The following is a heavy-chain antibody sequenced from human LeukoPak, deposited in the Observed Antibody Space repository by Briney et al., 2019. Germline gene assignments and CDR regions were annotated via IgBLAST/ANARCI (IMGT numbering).Heavy chain of an antibody. CDR2: IAYDGSNR. CDR3: AREGYGDYYFDY. D-gene: IGHD2-21*02. J-gene: IGHJ4*02. CDR1: GFTFSHFA. Sequence: PGRSLRLSCAASGFTFSHFAMHWVRQAPGKGLEWVAVIAYDGSNRYYVDSVKGRFTISRDNSKNTLYLQMNSLRAEDTAIYYCAREGYGDYYFDYWGQGTLVTVSS. V-gene: IGHV3-30-3*01.